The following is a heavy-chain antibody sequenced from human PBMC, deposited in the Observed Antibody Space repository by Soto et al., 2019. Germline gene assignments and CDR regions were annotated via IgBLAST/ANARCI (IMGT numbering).Heavy chain of an antibody. D-gene: IGHD1-1*01. J-gene: IGHJ4*02. CDR1: GYSFTSHD. CDR2: MNPDGGDT. V-gene: IGHV1-8*01. CDR3: ARVGGNWNDDYFDY. Sequence: ASVKVSCKASGYSFTSHDINWVRQASGQGPEWMGWMNPDGGDTGYAQNFQGRVTMTRNTFTRTAYMELSSLRSEDTAVYYCARVGGNWNDDYFDYWGQGTLVTVSS.